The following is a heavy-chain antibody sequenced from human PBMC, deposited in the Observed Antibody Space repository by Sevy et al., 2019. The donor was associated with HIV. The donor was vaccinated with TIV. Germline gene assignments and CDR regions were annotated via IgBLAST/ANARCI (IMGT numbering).Heavy chain of an antibody. CDR3: AKQPSSFED. Sequence: GGSLRLSCAASGFTFSSYSMNWVRQAPGKGLEWVSYISDSSTTIYYADSVKGRFTTSRDNSKNTLFLQMDSLRAEDTAIYYCAKQPSSFEDWGQGTLVTVSS. J-gene: IGHJ4*02. CDR2: ISDSSTTI. V-gene: IGHV3-48*01. CDR1: GFTFSSYS. D-gene: IGHD1-1*01.